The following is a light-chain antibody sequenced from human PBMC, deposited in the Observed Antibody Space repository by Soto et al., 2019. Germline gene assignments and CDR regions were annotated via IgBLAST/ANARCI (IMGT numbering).Light chain of an antibody. CDR2: DAS. CDR1: QSVRSW. V-gene: IGKV1-5*01. J-gene: IGKJ4*01. CDR3: QQYDNYPLT. Sequence: DIQMTQSPSTLSASVGDRVSITCRASQSVRSWLAWYQQKPGKAPKFLIYDASSLESGVPSRFSGSGSGTEFTLTISSLQPDDFATYYCQQYDNYPLTFGGGTKVEI.